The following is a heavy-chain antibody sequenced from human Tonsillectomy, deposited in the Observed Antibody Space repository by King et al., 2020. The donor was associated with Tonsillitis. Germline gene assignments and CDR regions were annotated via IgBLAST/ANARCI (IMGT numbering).Heavy chain of an antibody. J-gene: IGHJ4*02. Sequence: VQLVESGGGLVQPGGSLELSCAASEFTLSSFWLTWVRQAPGKGLQWVATKKPHEREKIYADSVKGRFTASKDNAKNSLDLQRNSLRSEDTAVYYCARDHAFSSFDYWGQGTLVTVSP. CDR2: KKPHEREK. D-gene: IGHD6-19*01. CDR3: ARDHAFSSFDY. CDR1: EFTLSSFW. V-gene: IGHV3-7*04.